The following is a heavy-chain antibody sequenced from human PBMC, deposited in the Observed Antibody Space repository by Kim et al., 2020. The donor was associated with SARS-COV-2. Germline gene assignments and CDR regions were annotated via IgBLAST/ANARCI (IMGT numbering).Heavy chain of an antibody. V-gene: IGHV3-49*03. Sequence: GGSLRLSCTTSGLNFGDYAMSWFRQAPGKGLEWVAFIRSKRYGETKEYAASVKCRITISRDDSKRIDYLQMNGLKTEDTAVYYCTSGPYYYDSAAYYHDYWGRGTLVTVSP. CDR1: GLNFGDYA. J-gene: IGHJ4*02. CDR3: TSGPYYYDSAAYYHDY. CDR2: IRSKRYGETK. D-gene: IGHD3-22*01.